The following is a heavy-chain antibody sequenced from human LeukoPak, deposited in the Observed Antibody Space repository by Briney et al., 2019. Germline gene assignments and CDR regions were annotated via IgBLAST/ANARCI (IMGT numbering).Heavy chain of an antibody. CDR3: ARDHWRYYDSSGYWFNYFDY. V-gene: IGHV4-34*01. Sequence: PSETLSLTCAVYGGSFSGYYWSWIRQPPGKGLEWIGEINHSGSTNYNPSLKSRVTISVDTSKNQFSLKLSSVTAADTAVYYCARDHWRYYDSSGYWFNYFDYWGQGTLVTDSS. D-gene: IGHD3-22*01. J-gene: IGHJ4*02. CDR2: INHSGST. CDR1: GGSFSGYY.